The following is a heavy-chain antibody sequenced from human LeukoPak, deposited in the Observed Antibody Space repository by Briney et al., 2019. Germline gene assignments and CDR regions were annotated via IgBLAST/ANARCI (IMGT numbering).Heavy chain of an antibody. CDR1: GYTFTGYY. CDR2: INPNSGGT. D-gene: IGHD3-10*01. Sequence: ASVKVSCKASGYTFTGYYMHWVRQAPGQGLEWMGWINPNSGGTNYAQKFQGRVTMTRDTSISTAYMELSRLRSDDTAVYYCAGHRTDGSGSYYNGVRFDPWGQGTLVTVSS. J-gene: IGHJ5*02. CDR3: AGHRTDGSGSYYNGVRFDP. V-gene: IGHV1-2*02.